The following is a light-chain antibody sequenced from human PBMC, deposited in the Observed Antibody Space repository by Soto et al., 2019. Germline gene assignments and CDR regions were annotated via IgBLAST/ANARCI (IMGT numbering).Light chain of an antibody. V-gene: IGKV1-9*01. J-gene: IGKJ3*01. CDR3: QQLNSYPQT. CDR2: AAS. CDR1: QGISTY. Sequence: DIQLTQSPSFLSASVGDRVTITCRASQGISTYLAWYQHKPGEAPKLLIYAASTLQSGVPSRFSGSGSGTEFTLTISSLQPEDFATYYCQQLNSYPQTFGPGTKVDIK.